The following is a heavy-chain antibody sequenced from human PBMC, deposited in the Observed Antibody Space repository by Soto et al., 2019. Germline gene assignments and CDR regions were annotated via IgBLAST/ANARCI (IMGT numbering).Heavy chain of an antibody. CDR1: GYTFISYY. J-gene: IGHJ1*01. CDR2: INPSGGST. Sequence: GASVKVSCMASGYTFISYYIHWVRQAPGQGLEWMGIINPSGGSTSHAQKFQGRVTMTRDTSTSTVYMELSSLRSEDTAVYFCARGAYSSTWYSYFQHWGQGTLVTVSS. V-gene: IGHV1-46*01. D-gene: IGHD6-13*01. CDR3: ARGAYSSTWYSYFQH.